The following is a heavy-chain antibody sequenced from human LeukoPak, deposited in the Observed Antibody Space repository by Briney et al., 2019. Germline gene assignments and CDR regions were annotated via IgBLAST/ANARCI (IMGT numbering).Heavy chain of an antibody. V-gene: IGHV4-61*02. D-gene: IGHD2-15*01. CDR3: ARDESGWSAFDI. J-gene: IGHJ3*02. CDR2: IYTSGST. Sequence: SETLSLTCTVSGGSISSGSYYWSWIRQPAGKGLEWIGRIYTSGSTNYNPSLKSRVTISVDTSKNQFSLKLSSVTAADTAVYYCARDESGWSAFDIWGQGTMVTVSS. CDR1: GGSISSGSYY.